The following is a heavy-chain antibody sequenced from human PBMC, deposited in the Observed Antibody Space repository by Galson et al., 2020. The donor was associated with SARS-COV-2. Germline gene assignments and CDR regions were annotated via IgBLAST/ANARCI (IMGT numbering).Heavy chain of an antibody. D-gene: IGHD3-22*01. CDR3: SRHAHSYDSSGYYLDY. V-gene: IGHV5-51*01. J-gene: IGHJ4*02. CDR1: GYSFTSYW. Sequence: GESLKISCKGSGYSFTSYWIGWVRPMPGKGLEWVGIIYPGDSDTSYSPSFQGQVTISADKSLSTAYLQWRRLKAPDAAMYYLSRHAHSYDSSGYYLDYWGQGTLVTVSS. CDR2: IYPGDSDT.